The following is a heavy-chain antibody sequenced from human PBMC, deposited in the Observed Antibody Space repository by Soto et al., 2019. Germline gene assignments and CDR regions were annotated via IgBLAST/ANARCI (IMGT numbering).Heavy chain of an antibody. V-gene: IGHV3-9*01. D-gene: IGHD1-26*01. J-gene: IGHJ4*02. CDR2: ISWNSGSI. CDR3: AKDNLGADYFDY. CDR1: GFTFDDYA. Sequence: SLRLSCAASGFTFDDYAMHWVRQAPGKGLEWVSGISWNSGSIGYADSVKGRFTISRDNAKNSLYLQMNSLRAEDTALYYCAKDNLGADYFDYWCQGPLVTVSS.